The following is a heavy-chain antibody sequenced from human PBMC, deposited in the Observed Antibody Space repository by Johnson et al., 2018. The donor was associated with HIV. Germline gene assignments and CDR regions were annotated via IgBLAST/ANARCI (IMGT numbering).Heavy chain of an antibody. CDR3: AKGRYSSSWYLAGAFDI. CDR2: LFSGGTT. Sequence: VQLVESGGGLVQPGGSLRLSCAASGFSVSTYYMSWVRQAPGRGLEWVSVLFSGGTTYYADSVKGRFTISRDNSKNTLFLQMNSLRAEDTAVFYCAKGRYSSSWYLAGAFDIWGQGTMVTVSS. D-gene: IGHD6-13*01. V-gene: IGHV3-66*01. CDR1: GFSVSTYY. J-gene: IGHJ3*02.